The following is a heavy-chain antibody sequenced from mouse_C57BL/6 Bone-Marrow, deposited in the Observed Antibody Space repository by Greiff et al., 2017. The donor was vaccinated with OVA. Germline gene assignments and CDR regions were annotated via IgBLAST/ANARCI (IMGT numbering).Heavy chain of an antibody. D-gene: IGHD2-4*01. Sequence: EVKVVESGGGLVQPGESLKLSCESNEYEFPSHDMSWVRKTPEKRLELVAAINSDGGSTYYPDTMERRFIISSDNTKKTLYLQMSSLRSEDTALYYCARRGDYAAMDYWGQGTSVTVSA. CDR3: ARRGDYAAMDY. V-gene: IGHV5-2*01. J-gene: IGHJ4*01. CDR1: EYEFPSHD. CDR2: INSDGGST.